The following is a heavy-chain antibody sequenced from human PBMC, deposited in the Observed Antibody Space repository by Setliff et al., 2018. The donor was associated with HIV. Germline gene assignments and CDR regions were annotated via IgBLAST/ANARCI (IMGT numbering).Heavy chain of an antibody. V-gene: IGHV1-46*01. CDR2: INPSGGST. CDR3: ARVEYYYDSSGYYYDY. CDR1: GYIFSDYY. Sequence: ASVKVSCKASGYIFSDYYIHWVRQTPGQGLEWMGIINPSGGSTSYAQKFQGRVTMTRDTSTSTVYMELSSLRSEDTAVYYCARVEYYYDSSGYYYDYWGQGTLVTVSS. J-gene: IGHJ4*02. D-gene: IGHD3-22*01.